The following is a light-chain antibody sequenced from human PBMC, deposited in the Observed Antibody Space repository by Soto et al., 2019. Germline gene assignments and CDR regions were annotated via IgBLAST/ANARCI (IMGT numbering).Light chain of an antibody. CDR1: QGVTTN. Sequence: EIVMTQSPATLSVSPVERATLSCRAGQGVTTNFAWYQQKSGQSPRLLIYDVSIRATGVPARFSGTGSETDFTLTISGLQSEDSAVYYCQQYNNWPAFGQGTKVDIK. V-gene: IGKV3-15*01. J-gene: IGKJ1*01. CDR3: QQYNNWPA. CDR2: DVS.